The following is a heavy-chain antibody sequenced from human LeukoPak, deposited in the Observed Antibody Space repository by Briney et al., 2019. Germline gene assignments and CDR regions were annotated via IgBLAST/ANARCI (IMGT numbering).Heavy chain of an antibody. CDR2: ITGGGDGT. V-gene: IGHV3-23*01. J-gene: IGHJ4*02. D-gene: IGHD4-17*01. Sequence: GGSLRLSCAASGFTFSSYGMHWVRQAPGKGLEWVSHITGGGDGTYYADSVKGRFTISRDNSKNTLYLQMNSLRAEDTAVYYCARDAYAVADYWGQGTLVTVSS. CDR1: GFTFSSYG. CDR3: ARDAYAVADY.